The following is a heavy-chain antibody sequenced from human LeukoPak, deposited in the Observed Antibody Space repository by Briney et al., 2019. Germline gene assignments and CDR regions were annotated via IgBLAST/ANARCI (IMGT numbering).Heavy chain of an antibody. CDR3: AKVFTVLDPTFDY. D-gene: IGHD4-11*01. J-gene: IGHJ4*02. V-gene: IGHV3-15*01. CDR1: GFNFDNAW. CDR2: IKSKAGGGTI. Sequence: GGSLRLSCVVSGFNFDNAWMSWVRLAPGKGLEWVGLIKSKAGGGTIDYAAPVKGRFTISRDDSEDTLYLQLNSLKIEDTAVYYCAKVFTVLDPTFDYWGQGTQVTVSS.